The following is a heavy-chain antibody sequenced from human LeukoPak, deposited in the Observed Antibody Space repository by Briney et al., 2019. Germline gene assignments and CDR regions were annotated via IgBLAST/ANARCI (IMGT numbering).Heavy chain of an antibody. CDR1: GYSFTSYW. CDR2: IYPGDSDT. J-gene: IGHJ4*02. Sequence: GESLKISCNGSGYSFTSYWIGWVRQMPGKGLEWMGIIYPGDSDTRYSPSFQGQVTISADKSISTAYLQWSSLKASDTAMYYCARLSWSDFWSGYYRYFDYWGQGTLVTVSS. CDR3: ARLSWSDFWSGYYRYFDY. D-gene: IGHD3-3*01. V-gene: IGHV5-51*01.